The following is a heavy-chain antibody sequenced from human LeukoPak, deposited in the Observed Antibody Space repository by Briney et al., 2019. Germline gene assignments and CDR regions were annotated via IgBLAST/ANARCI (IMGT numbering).Heavy chain of an antibody. J-gene: IGHJ3*01. V-gene: IGHV4-4*08. CDR1: VDSIATFN. CDR2: FDSSETT. Sequence: PPETLSLTRGVPVDSIATFNWCWVRDPPGKRLWWGAHFDSSETTSYTPSLKSRVTISFDTSRNQFSLKLSSVTAADTAVYYCARGRRSSGRHDALDVWGRGTIVSVSS. CDR3: ARGRRSSGRHDALDV. D-gene: IGHD6-25*01.